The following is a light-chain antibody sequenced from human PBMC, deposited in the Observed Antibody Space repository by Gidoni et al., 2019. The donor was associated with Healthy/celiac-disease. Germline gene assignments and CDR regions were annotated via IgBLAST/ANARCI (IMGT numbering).Light chain of an antibody. J-gene: IGKJ2*01. CDR2: TAS. Sequence: DIQMTQSPPSLSASVGDRVTITCRASQSISKYVNWYQQKPGKAPKLLIYTASSLQSGVPSRFSGSGSGTDFTLTISSLQPEDFATYYCQQSYSIPYTFGQXTKLEIK. CDR1: QSISKY. V-gene: IGKV1-39*01. CDR3: QQSYSIPYT.